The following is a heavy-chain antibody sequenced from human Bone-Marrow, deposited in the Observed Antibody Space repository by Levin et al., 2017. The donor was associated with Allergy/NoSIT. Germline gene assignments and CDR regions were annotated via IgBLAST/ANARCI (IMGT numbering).Heavy chain of an antibody. CDR3: ARNGGSGNYYLFDY. CDR2: IYYSGST. Sequence: SETLSLTCTVSGGSISTYYWTWIRQPPGKGLEWIGFIYYSGSTNYNPSLKSRVTISVDTSKNQFSLRLSPVTAADTAVYYCARNGGSGNYYLFDYWGQGTLVTVSS. CDR1: GGSISTYY. V-gene: IGHV4-59*01. J-gene: IGHJ4*02. D-gene: IGHD3-10*01.